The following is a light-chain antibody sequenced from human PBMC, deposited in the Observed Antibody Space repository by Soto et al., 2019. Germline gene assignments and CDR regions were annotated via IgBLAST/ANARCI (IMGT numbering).Light chain of an antibody. CDR3: CSYAGSTTHYV. CDR2: EVN. J-gene: IGLJ1*01. V-gene: IGLV2-23*02. CDR1: SSDVGYYNL. Sequence: QSALTQPAAVSGSTGQSITISCTGTSSDVGYYNLVSWYQQHPGKAPKLIIYEVNKRPSGFSNRFSGSKSGNTASLTISGRKAEDEAEYYCCSYAGSTTHYVFGTGTKVTVL.